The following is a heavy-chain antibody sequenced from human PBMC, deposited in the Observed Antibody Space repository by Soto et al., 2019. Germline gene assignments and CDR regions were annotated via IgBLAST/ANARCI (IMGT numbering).Heavy chain of an antibody. D-gene: IGHD1-26*01. Sequence: GASVKVSCKASGYIFTSYDISWVRQAPGQGLEWMGWMNPANGNTGYAQKFQGRVTMTRDTSITTAYMDLGSLRSEDTAVYYCASGPAEGEGATYYWGQGTLVTVSS. CDR2: MNPANGNT. CDR1: GYIFTSYD. J-gene: IGHJ4*02. V-gene: IGHV1-8*01. CDR3: ASGPAEGEGATYY.